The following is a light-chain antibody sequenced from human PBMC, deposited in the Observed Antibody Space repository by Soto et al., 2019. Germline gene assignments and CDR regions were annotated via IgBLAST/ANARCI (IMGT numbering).Light chain of an antibody. CDR1: QSVFYRSTKTNY. J-gene: IGKJ4*01. CDR2: WAS. V-gene: IGKV4-1*01. Sequence: DIVMTQSPDSLTVSLGERATISCKSSQSVFYRSTKTNYLGWYQQKPGQRPRLLIYWASTREIGVPDRFSGSGSRTDFTLTISSLQDEDAAIYYCQQYYETPFTFGGGTKVE. CDR3: QQYYETPFT.